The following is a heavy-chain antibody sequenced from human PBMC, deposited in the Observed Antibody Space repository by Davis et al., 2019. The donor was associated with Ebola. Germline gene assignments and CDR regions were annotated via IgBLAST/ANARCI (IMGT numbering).Heavy chain of an antibody. Sequence: ASVKVSCKASGYTFTSYYMHWVRQAPGQGLEWMGIINPSGGSTSYAQKFQGRVTITADESTRVAYMELNSLRSEDTAVYYCARGPWRDRSGDYPAITFLDYWGQGILVAVSS. D-gene: IGHD3-22*01. CDR2: INPSGGST. CDR3: ARGPWRDRSGDYPAITFLDY. CDR1: GYTFTSYY. J-gene: IGHJ4*02. V-gene: IGHV1-46*01.